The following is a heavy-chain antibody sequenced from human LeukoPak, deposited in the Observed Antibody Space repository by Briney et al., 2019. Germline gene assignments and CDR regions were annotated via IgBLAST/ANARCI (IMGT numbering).Heavy chain of an antibody. CDR2: INHSGST. CDR3: ARGHNYYDFWSGSKGGRFDY. J-gene: IGHJ4*02. D-gene: IGHD3-3*01. Sequence: PSETLSLTCAVYGGSFSGYYWSWIRQPPGKGLEWIGEINHSGSTNYNPSLKSRVTISVDTSKNQFSLKLSSVTAADTVVYYCARGHNYYDFWSGSKGGRFDYWGQGTLVTVSS. CDR1: GGSFSGYY. V-gene: IGHV4-34*01.